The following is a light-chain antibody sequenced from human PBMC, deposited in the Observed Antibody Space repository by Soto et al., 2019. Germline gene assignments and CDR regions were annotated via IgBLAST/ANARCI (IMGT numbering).Light chain of an antibody. J-gene: IGKJ1*01. CDR1: QSISSSY. Sequence: EIVLTQSPGTLSLSPGARATLSCRASQSISSSYLAWYQQKPGQAPRLLIYGASTRATGIPDRFSGSGSGTDFTLTISRLESEDFAVYYCQQYGSSPRTFGQGTKVDIK. CDR2: GAS. V-gene: IGKV3-20*01. CDR3: QQYGSSPRT.